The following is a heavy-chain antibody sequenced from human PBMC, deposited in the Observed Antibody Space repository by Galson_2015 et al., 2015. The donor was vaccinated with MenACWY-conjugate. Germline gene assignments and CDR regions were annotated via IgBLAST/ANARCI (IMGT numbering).Heavy chain of an antibody. J-gene: IGHJ4*02. CDR2: IYHSGST. CDR3: ASLRILTTVTTGRDY. CDR1: GGSISSSNW. Sequence: SETLSLTCAVSGGSISSSNWWSWVRQPPGKGLEWIGEIYHSGSTNYNPSLKSRVTISVDKSKNQFSLKLSSVTAADTAVYYCASLRILTTVTTGRDYWGQGTLVTVSS. D-gene: IGHD4-17*01. V-gene: IGHV4-4*02.